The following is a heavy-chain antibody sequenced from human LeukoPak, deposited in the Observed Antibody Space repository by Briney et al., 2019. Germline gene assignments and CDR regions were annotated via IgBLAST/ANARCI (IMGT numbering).Heavy chain of an antibody. CDR3: ARDRGVPGPGNAFDI. V-gene: IGHV1-2*02. J-gene: IGHJ3*02. CDR2: ITPKKGET. CDR1: GGTFSSYA. Sequence: ASVKVSCKASGGTFSSYAISWVRQASGQGLEWMGLITPKKGETDYAQKFQGRVTMTRDTSTSTFYMDLARLRSDDTALYYCARDRGVPGPGNAFDIWGQGTMVTVSS. D-gene: IGHD2-8*01.